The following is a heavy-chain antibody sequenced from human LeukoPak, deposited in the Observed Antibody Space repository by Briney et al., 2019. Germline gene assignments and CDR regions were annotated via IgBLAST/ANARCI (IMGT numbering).Heavy chain of an antibody. V-gene: IGHV4-39*01. D-gene: IGHD3-22*01. Sequence: SETLSLTCTVSGGSISSSSYYWGWIRQPPGKGLEWIGSIYYSGSTYYNPSLKSRGTISVDTSKNQFSLKLSSVTAADTAVYYCARQVTMIVVVISNWGQGTLVTVSS. CDR2: IYYSGST. J-gene: IGHJ4*02. CDR3: ARQVTMIVVVISN. CDR1: GGSISSSSYY.